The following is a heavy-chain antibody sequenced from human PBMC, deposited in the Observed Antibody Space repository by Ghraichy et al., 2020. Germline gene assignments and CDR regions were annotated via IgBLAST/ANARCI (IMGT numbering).Heavy chain of an antibody. D-gene: IGHD3-3*01. V-gene: IGHV4-59*01. CDR1: GGSISSYY. Sequence: SETLSLTCTVSGGSISSYYWSWIRQPPGKGLEWIGYIYYSGSTNYNPSLKSRVTISVDTSKNQFSLKLSSVTAADTAVYYCARSYLYYDFWSGYSAPPWFDPWGQGTLVTVSS. CDR3: ARSYLYYDFWSGYSAPPWFDP. CDR2: IYYSGST. J-gene: IGHJ5*02.